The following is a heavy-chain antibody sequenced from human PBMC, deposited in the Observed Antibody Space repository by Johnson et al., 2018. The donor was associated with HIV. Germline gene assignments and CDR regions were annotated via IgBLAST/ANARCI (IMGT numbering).Heavy chain of an antibody. Sequence: QVQLVESGGGVVQPGRSLRLSCAASGFTFSSYGMHWVRQAPGKGLEWVAVIWYDGSNKYYADSVKGRFTISRDNSKNTLYLQMNSLRAEDTAVYYCARDGFYSGSYDMFDIWGQGTMVTVSS. CDR2: IWYDGSNK. V-gene: IGHV3-33*01. J-gene: IGHJ3*02. CDR3: ARDGFYSGSYDMFDI. D-gene: IGHD1-26*01. CDR1: GFTFSSYG.